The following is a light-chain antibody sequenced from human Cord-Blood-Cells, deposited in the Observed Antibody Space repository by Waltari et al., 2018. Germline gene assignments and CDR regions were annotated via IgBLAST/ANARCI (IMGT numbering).Light chain of an antibody. J-gene: IGKJ1*01. V-gene: IGKV1-5*03. Sequence: DLQMTQSPSTLSASVGDRVTITCRASQSTSSWLAWYQQKPGKAPKLLIYKASSLESGVPSRFSGSGSGTEFTLTISSLQPDDFATYYCQQYNSYSWTFGQGTKVEIK. CDR3: QQYNSYSWT. CDR2: KAS. CDR1: QSTSSW.